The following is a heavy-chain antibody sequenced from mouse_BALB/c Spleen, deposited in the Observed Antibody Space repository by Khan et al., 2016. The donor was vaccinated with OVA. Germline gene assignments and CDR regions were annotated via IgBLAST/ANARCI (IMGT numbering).Heavy chain of an antibody. D-gene: IGHD4-1*01. CDR2: ISYSGST. Sequence: EVQLQESGPGLVKPSQSLSLTCTVTGYSITSDYAWNWIRQFPGNKLEWVGYISYSGSTSYNPSLKSRISITRDTSKNQFFLQLNSVTTEDTATYYCARDWDYAMDYWGQGTSVTVSS. CDR3: ARDWDYAMDY. J-gene: IGHJ4*01. CDR1: GYSITSDYA. V-gene: IGHV3-2*02.